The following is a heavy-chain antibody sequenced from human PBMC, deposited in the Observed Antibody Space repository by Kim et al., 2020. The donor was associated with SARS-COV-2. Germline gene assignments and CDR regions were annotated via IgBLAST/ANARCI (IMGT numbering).Heavy chain of an antibody. Sequence: ASVKVSCKASGYTFTSYAMNWVRQAPGQGLEWMGWINTNTGNPTYAQGFTGRVVFSLDTSVSTAYLQISSLKAEDTALYYCARDLSCSSTSCYGRTFYYYYGMDVWGQGTTVTVSS. CDR2: INTNTGNP. V-gene: IGHV7-4-1*02. CDR3: ARDLSCSSTSCYGRTFYYYYGMDV. D-gene: IGHD2-2*01. CDR1: GYTFTSYA. J-gene: IGHJ6*02.